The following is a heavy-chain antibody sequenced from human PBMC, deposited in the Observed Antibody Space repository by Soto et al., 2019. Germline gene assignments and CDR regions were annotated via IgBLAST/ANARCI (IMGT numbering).Heavy chain of an antibody. D-gene: IGHD3-9*01. J-gene: IGHJ6*02. CDR3: PIVDIETVDEVMDV. CDR1: GDSIRSGNHY. V-gene: IGHV4-30-4*01. Sequence: SETLSLTCTVSGDSIRSGNHYWSWIRQPPGKGLEWIGYIYYSGSTYYSPSLKSRVTISVDTSKIHFTLKLNPVTASDTAVNSCPIVDIETVDEVMDVGGQWTTFTVS. CDR2: IYYSGST.